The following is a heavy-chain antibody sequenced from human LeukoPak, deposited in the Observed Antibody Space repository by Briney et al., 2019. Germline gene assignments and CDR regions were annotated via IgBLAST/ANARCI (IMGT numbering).Heavy chain of an antibody. Sequence: PGGSLRLSCAASGFIISGDSMNWVRQAPGKGLEWIAYISRDSGIKYYADSARGRFTISRDNAKNSLYLQMHSLRAEDTAVYYCVRDNPRCCGVVPVNIDDYWGQGTLVTVSS. CDR2: ISRDSGIK. D-gene: IGHD2-15*01. CDR1: GFIISGDS. V-gene: IGHV3-48*01. CDR3: VRDNPRCCGVVPVNIDDY. J-gene: IGHJ4*02.